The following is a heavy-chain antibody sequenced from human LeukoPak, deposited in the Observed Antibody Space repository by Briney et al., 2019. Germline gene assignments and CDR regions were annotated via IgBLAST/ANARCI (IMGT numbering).Heavy chain of an antibody. CDR1: GFSFSVNW. CDR2: IKQDGSEK. Sequence: PGGSLRLSCAASGFSFSVNWMSWVRQAPGKGPEWVDSIKQDGSEKYYVDSVSGRFTISRDNAKNSLYLQMNSLRAEDTAVYYCAKEEYWGQGTLVTVSS. V-gene: IGHV3-7*01. J-gene: IGHJ4*02. CDR3: AKEEY.